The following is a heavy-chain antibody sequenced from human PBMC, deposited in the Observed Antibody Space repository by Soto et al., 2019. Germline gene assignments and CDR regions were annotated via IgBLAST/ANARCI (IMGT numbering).Heavy chain of an antibody. J-gene: IGHJ4*02. CDR1: GYTFTSYY. Sequence: ASVKVSCKASGYTFTSYYMHWVRQAPGQGLEWMGIINPSGGSTSYAQKFQGRVTMTRDTSTSTVYMELSSLRSEDTAVYYCARAYYDSSGYYHYFDYWGQGTLVTVSS. D-gene: IGHD3-22*01. V-gene: IGHV1-46*01. CDR3: ARAYYDSSGYYHYFDY. CDR2: INPSGGST.